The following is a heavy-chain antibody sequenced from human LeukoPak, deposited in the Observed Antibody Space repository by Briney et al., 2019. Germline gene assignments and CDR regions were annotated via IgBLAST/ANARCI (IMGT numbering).Heavy chain of an antibody. CDR3: ARAYYDFWSGYYTVGSPGY. D-gene: IGHD3-3*01. J-gene: IGHJ4*02. Sequence: GGSLRLSCAASGFTFGSYSMNWVRQSPGKGLEWVSSISSSSSYIYYADSVKGRFTISRDNAKNSLYLQMNSLRAEDTAVYYCARAYYDFWSGYYTVGSPGYWGQGTLVTVSS. CDR1: GFTFGSYS. CDR2: ISSSSSYI. V-gene: IGHV3-21*01.